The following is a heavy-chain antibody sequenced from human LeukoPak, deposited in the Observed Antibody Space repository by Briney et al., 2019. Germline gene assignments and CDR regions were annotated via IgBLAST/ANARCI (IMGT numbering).Heavy chain of an antibody. CDR3: ARGTTGADYYYYMDV. CDR2: INHSGST. Sequence: SETLSLTCAVYGGSFSGYYWSWIRQPPGKGLEWIGEINHSGSTNYNPSLKSRVTISVDTSKNQFSLKLSSVTAADTAVYYRARGTTGADYYYYMDVWGKGTTVTVSS. D-gene: IGHD1-1*01. V-gene: IGHV4-34*01. J-gene: IGHJ6*03. CDR1: GGSFSGYY.